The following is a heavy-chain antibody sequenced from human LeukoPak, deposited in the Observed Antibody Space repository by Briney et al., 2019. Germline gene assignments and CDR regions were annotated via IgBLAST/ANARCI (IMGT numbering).Heavy chain of an antibody. Sequence: PGESLNISCKGSGYSFTNYWIGWVRQMPGKGLEWMGIVYPADSSTGYSPSFRGQVTISADKPITTAYLQWSSLKASDTAMYYCTRHVYDSGGYYYDYWGQGTLVTVSS. CDR2: VYPADSST. D-gene: IGHD3-22*01. CDR3: TRHVYDSGGYYYDY. CDR1: GYSFTNYW. V-gene: IGHV5-51*01. J-gene: IGHJ4*02.